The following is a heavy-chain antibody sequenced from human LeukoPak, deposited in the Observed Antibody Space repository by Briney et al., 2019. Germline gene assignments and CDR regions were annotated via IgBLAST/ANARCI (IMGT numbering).Heavy chain of an antibody. CDR1: GDGVSSSSSA. J-gene: IGHJ4*02. CDR3: ARNLRPDFDY. D-gene: IGHD5-12*01. CDR2: TYYRSNWRK. Sequence: RSQTLSLTCAISGDGVSSSSSAWGWISQPPWEGLEWLGRTYYRSNWRKEYAETVRARIPINPDIYKNQVSLQLISVSPGDTALYLCARNLRPDFDYWGRGTLVTVSS. V-gene: IGHV6-1*01.